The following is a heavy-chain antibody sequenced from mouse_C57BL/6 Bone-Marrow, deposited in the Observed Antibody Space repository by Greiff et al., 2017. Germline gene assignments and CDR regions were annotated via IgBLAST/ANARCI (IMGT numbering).Heavy chain of an antibody. CDR3: ARDYGSSYDAMDY. D-gene: IGHD1-1*01. CDR1: GYSFTGYY. V-gene: IGHV1-42*01. CDR2: INPSTGGT. Sequence: VHVKQSGPELVKPGASVKISCKASGYSFTGYYMNWVKQSPEKSLEWIGEINPSTGGTTYNQKFKAKATLTVDKSSSTAYMQLKSLTSEDSAVYYCARDYGSSYDAMDYWGQGTSVTVSS. J-gene: IGHJ4*01.